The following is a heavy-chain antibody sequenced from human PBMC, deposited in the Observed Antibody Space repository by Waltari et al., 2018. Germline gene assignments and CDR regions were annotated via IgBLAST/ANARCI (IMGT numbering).Heavy chain of an antibody. D-gene: IGHD6-6*01. J-gene: IGHJ4*02. V-gene: IGHV1-69*06. Sequence: CKASGGTFSSYAISWVRQAPGQGLEWMGRIIPIFGTANYAQKFQGRVTITADKSTSTAYMELSSLRSEDTAVYYCARGKSIAAPDYWGQGTLVTVSS. CDR1: GGTFSSYA. CDR3: ARGKSIAAPDY. CDR2: IIPIFGTA.